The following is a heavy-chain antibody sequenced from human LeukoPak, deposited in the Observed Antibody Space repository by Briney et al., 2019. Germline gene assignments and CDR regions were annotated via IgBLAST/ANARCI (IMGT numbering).Heavy chain of an antibody. CDR3: ARHRGYCSGSSCYLSWFDP. J-gene: IGHJ5*02. CDR2: MDFSGST. D-gene: IGHD2-15*01. V-gene: IGHV4-39*01. Sequence: PSETLSLTCSVAGGSISSNSYDWSWIPQPPGKGREGIGSMDFSGSTYYTPSLKGRLTMSGDTSKNQCSLKLTSVTAADTAVYYCARHRGYCSGSSCYLSWFDPWGQGTLVTVSS. CDR1: GGSISSNSYD.